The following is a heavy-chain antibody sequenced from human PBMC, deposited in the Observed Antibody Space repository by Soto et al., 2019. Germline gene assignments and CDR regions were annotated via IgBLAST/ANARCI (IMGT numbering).Heavy chain of an antibody. J-gene: IGHJ6*02. Sequence: SGPTLVNPTATLTLTCSVSGFSLTNGRMGVSWIRQPPGKALEWLAHFFSDAERSYSTSMQSRLNMYKDSSGSQVVLTMTNMAPADTATYFCARMDGDYNYYGLDVWGHGIAVTVSS. V-gene: IGHV2-26*01. CDR3: ARMDGDYNYYGLDV. CDR2: FFSDAER. D-gene: IGHD4-17*01. CDR1: GFSLTNGRMG.